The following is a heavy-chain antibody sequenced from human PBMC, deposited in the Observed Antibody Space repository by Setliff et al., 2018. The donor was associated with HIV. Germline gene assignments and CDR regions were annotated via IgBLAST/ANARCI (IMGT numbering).Heavy chain of an antibody. CDR2: IYHSGIT. CDR1: GYAINNNFF. Sequence: SETLSLTCAVSGYAINNNFFWGWVRQPPGKGLEWIGSIYHSGITYYNSSLKSRVTISVDTSKNQFSLNLTSVTAADTAVYYCARQSPAHDYWGQGTLVTVSS. D-gene: IGHD2-2*01. V-gene: IGHV4-38-2*01. J-gene: IGHJ4*02. CDR3: ARQSPAHDY.